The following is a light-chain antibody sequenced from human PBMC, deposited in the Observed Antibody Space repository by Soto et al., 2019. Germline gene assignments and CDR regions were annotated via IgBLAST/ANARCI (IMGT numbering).Light chain of an antibody. CDR3: QQYGSSPIT. V-gene: IGKV3-20*01. Sequence: EIVLTQSPGTLSLSPGERATLACRASQSVSSNYLAWYQQKPGQAPRVLIYVASSRATGIPDRFSGSGSGTDFTLTISRLEPEDFAVYYCQQYGSSPITFGQGPRLEI. CDR1: QSVSSNY. J-gene: IGKJ5*01. CDR2: VAS.